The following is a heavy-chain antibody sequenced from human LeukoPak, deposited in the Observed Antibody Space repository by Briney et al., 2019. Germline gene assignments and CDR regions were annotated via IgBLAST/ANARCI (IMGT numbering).Heavy chain of an antibody. V-gene: IGHV4-4*02. D-gene: IGHD5-12*01. CDR1: GGSISSSNW. CDR2: IHHSGSI. CDR3: ARAPPRGYSGYGGYFDY. Sequence: SGTLSLICAVPGGSISSSNWWSWVRQTPGKGLEGIGEIHHSGSINYNPFLKSRFTISLDKSKNQFSLSLYSVTAADTAVYYCARAPPRGYSGYGGYFDYWGQGTLVTVSS. J-gene: IGHJ4*02.